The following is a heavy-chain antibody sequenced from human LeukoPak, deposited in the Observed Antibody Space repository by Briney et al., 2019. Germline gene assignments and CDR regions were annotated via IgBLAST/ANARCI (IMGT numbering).Heavy chain of an antibody. V-gene: IGHV4-39*01. Sequence: KASETLSLTCTVSGGSISSSSYYWGWIRQPPGKGLEWIGSIYYSGSTYYNPSLKSRVTISVDTSKNQFSLKLSSVTAADTAVYYCARHHYDFWSGSFDYWGQGTLVTVSS. D-gene: IGHD3-3*01. CDR2: IYYSGST. CDR1: GGSISSSSYY. CDR3: ARHHYDFWSGSFDY. J-gene: IGHJ4*02.